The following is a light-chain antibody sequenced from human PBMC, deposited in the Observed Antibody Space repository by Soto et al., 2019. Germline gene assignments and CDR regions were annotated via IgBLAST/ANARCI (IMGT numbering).Light chain of an antibody. CDR3: QQYKDSST. CDR1: QTISRW. V-gene: IGKV1-5*01. CDR2: GAS. Sequence: DIQMTQSPSTLSASVGDRVTITCRASQTISRWLAWYQQKPGTAPKLLIYGASSLQSGVPSRFSGSGSETEFTLTTSSLQPDDFAIYYCQQYKDSSTFGQGTKLDIK. J-gene: IGKJ2*01.